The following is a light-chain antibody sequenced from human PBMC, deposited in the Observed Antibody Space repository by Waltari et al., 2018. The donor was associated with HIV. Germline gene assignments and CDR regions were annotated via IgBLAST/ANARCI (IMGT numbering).Light chain of an antibody. J-gene: IGLJ3*02. CDR2: GNN. V-gene: IGLV3-19*01. CDR3: NSRDSSGNNWV. Sequence: SSELTQDPTMSVSLGQTVRITCQGDRLRNYYASWYQKKPGQAPILVVFGNNNRSSGIPDRFSGSTLGNTASLTISGAQAEDEADYYCNSRDSSGNNWVFGGGTMLTVL. CDR1: RLRNYY.